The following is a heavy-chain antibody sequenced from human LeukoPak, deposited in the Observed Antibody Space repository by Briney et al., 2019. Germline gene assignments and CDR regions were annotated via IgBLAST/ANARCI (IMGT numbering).Heavy chain of an antibody. D-gene: IGHD3-3*01. CDR1: GNILSELS. CDR2: FDPEEAKM. Sequence: ASVTVSCKVSGNILSELSIQWVRQAPGKGLECMGGFDPEEAKMVYAQNFQGRVTMTEDTSTQTAYMELSGLTSDDTAVYYCTTRSGDFWSGFVNWGQGSLVTVSS. V-gene: IGHV1-24*01. J-gene: IGHJ1*01. CDR3: TTRSGDFWSGFVN.